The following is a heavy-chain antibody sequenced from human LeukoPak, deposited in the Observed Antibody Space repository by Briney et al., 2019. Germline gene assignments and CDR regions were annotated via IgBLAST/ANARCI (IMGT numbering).Heavy chain of an antibody. CDR1: GGIFTTDA. J-gene: IGHJ3*02. CDR3: ARDSPIPNPDCTGGTCLPMGGPFDI. Sequence: SVKVSCKASGGIFTTDAINWVRQAPGQGLEWMGRTIPIFGSTNYAQKFQRRATITADKSTSTAYMELSSLRSEDTAMYYCARDSPIPNPDCTGGTCLPMGGPFDIWGQGTMVTVSS. V-gene: IGHV1-69*06. D-gene: IGHD2-15*01. CDR2: TIPIFGST.